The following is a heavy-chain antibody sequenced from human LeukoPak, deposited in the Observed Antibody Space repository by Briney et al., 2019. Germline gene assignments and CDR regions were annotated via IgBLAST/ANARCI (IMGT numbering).Heavy chain of an antibody. CDR2: ISSSSSYI. V-gene: IGHV3-21*01. D-gene: IGHD2-2*01. Sequence: PGGSLRLSCAASGFTFSSHGMNWVRQAPGKGLEWVSSISSSSSYIYYADSVKGRFTISGDNAKNSLYLQMNSLRAEDTAVYYCARVRFSAAIPDWGQGTLVTVSS. J-gene: IGHJ4*02. CDR1: GFTFSSHG. CDR3: ARVRFSAAIPD.